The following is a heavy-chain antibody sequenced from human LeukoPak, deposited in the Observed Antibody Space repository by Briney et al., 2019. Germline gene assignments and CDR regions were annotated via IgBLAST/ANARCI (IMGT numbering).Heavy chain of an antibody. CDR1: GYTFTNYD. J-gene: IGHJ4*02. CDR3: ARARPGYCTNGVCYFRRFDY. Sequence: ASVKVSCKASGYTFTNYDINWVRQATGQGLEWMGWINPNSGNTGYAQKFQGRVTMTRNTSISTAYMELSSLRSEDTAVYYCARARPGYCTNGVCYFRRFDYWGQGTLVTVSS. CDR2: INPNSGNT. V-gene: IGHV1-8*01. D-gene: IGHD2-8*01.